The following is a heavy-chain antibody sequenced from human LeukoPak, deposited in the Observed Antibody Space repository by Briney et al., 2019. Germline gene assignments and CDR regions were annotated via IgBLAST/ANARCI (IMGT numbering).Heavy chain of an antibody. V-gene: IGHV3-23*01. CDR1: GFTSIAYA. Sequence: GGSLRLSCVGSGFTSIAYALTWARQAPGKGLEWVSGISGGGVTTYYADSVKGRFTISRDNSKNTLYLQMNSLRAEDTAVYYCAKDSYRKLWFGELLAHSDYYGMDVWGQGTTVTVSS. CDR2: ISGGGVTT. CDR3: AKDSYRKLWFGELLAHSDYYGMDV. D-gene: IGHD3-10*01. J-gene: IGHJ6*02.